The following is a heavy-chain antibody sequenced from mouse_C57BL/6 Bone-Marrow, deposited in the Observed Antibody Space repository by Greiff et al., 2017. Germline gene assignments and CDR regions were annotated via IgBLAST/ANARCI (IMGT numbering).Heavy chain of an antibody. J-gene: IGHJ1*03. CDR1: GFTFSSYG. CDR2: ISSGGSYT. CDR3: ARHRAGTYFDV. Sequence: EVHLVESGGDLVKPGGSLKLSCAASGFTFSSYGMSWVRQTPDKRLEWVATISSGGSYTYYPDSVKGRFTISRDNAKNTLYLQMSSLKSGDTALYYCARHRAGTYFDVWGTGTTVTVSS. D-gene: IGHD3-1*01. V-gene: IGHV5-6*01.